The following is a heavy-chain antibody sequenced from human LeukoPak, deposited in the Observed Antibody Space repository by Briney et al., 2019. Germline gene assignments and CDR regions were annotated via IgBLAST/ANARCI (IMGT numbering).Heavy chain of an antibody. V-gene: IGHV4-38-2*02. CDR3: ARGAEYYAIWRGYAGYSDY. D-gene: IGHD3-3*01. Sequence: SETLSLTCSVSGGSITRYYWTWIRQPPGKGLEWVGSIYRRGSTYYNPSLRSRVTISLDRSKKKFSLKLTSVTAADTAVYFCARGAEYYAIWRGYAGYSDYWGQGISVTVSS. CDR1: GGSITRYY. CDR2: IYRRGST. J-gene: IGHJ4*02.